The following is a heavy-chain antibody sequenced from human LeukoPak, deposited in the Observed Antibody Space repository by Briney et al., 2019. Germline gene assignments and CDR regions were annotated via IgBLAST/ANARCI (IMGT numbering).Heavy chain of an antibody. V-gene: IGHV1-2*02. CDR3: AREGRVAVPAATYMDV. Sequence: GASVKVSCKASGYTFTGYYMHWVRQAPGQGLEWMGWINPNSGGTNYAQKFQGRVTMTRDTSISTAYMELSRLRSDDTAVYYCAREGRVAVPAATYMDVWGKGTTVTVSS. CDR1: GYTFTGYY. CDR2: INPNSGGT. D-gene: IGHD2-2*01. J-gene: IGHJ6*03.